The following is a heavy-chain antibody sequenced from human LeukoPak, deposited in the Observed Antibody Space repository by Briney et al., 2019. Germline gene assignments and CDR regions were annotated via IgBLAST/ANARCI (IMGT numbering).Heavy chain of an antibody. V-gene: IGHV1-18*04. CDR1: GYTFTSYV. CDR2: ISAYNGNT. J-gene: IGHJ6*04. D-gene: IGHD4-11*01. CDR3: ARDHYTNYYYYGMDV. Sequence: ASVKVSCKASGYTFTSYVISWVRQAPGQGLEWMGRISAYNGNTNYAQKLQGRVTMTTDTSTSTAYVELRSLRSDDTAVYYCARDHYTNYYYYGMDVWGKGTTVTVSS.